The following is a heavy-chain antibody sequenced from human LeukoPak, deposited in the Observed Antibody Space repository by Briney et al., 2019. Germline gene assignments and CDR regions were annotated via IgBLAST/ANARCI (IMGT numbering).Heavy chain of an antibody. D-gene: IGHD5-12*01. CDR2: IYYSGST. V-gene: IGHV4-39*07. CDR1: GGSISSSSYY. Sequence: PSETLSLTCTVSGGSISSSSYYWGWIRQPPGKGLEWIGSIYYSGSTYYNPPLKSRVTISVDTSKNQFSLKLSSVTAADTAVYYCARGMAWLRFLVYWGQGTLVTVSS. CDR3: ARGMAWLRFLVY. J-gene: IGHJ4*02.